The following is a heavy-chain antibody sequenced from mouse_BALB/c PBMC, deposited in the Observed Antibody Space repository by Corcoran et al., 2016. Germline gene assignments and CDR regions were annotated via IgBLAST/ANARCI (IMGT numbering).Heavy chain of an antibody. CDR2: INTYTGEP. CDR1: GYTFTNYG. V-gene: IGHV9-3-1*01. Sequence: QIQLVQSGPELKKPGETVKISCKASGYTFTNYGMNWVKQAPGKGLKWMGWINTYTGEPTYADDFKGRFAFSLETSASTAYLQINNLKNEDTATYFCARRGYSGNYAMDYWGQGTSVTVSS. J-gene: IGHJ4*01. CDR3: ARRGYSGNYAMDY. D-gene: IGHD1-1*02.